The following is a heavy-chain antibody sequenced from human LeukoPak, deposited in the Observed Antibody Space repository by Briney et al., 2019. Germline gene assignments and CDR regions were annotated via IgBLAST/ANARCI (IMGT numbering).Heavy chain of an antibody. CDR3: ARELRLDPYSASWYNY. D-gene: IGHD6-13*01. Sequence: PGGSLRLSCAASGFTSSSYWMSWVRQAPGKGLEWVANIKQDGSEKYYVDSVKGRFTISRDNAKNSLYLQMNSLRAEDTSVYYCARELRLDPYSASWYNYWGQGTLVTVSS. CDR2: IKQDGSEK. CDR1: GFTSSSYW. V-gene: IGHV3-7*01. J-gene: IGHJ4*02.